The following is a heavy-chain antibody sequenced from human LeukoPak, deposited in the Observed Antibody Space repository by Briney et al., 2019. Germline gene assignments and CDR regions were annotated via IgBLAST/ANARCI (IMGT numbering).Heavy chain of an antibody. V-gene: IGHV3-33*01. CDR1: GLTFSSYG. D-gene: IGHD6-19*01. CDR3: AREMVAVAGTFDY. J-gene: IGHJ4*02. CDR2: IWYDGSNK. Sequence: GGSLRLSCAASGLTFSSYGMHWVRQAPGKGLEWVAVIWYDGSNKYYADSVKGRFTISRDNSKNTPYLQMNSLRAEDTAVYYCAREMVAVAGTFDYWGQGTLVTVSS.